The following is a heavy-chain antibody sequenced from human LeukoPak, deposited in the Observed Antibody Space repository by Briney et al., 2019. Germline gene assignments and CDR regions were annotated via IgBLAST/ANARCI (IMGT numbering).Heavy chain of an antibody. CDR3: ARAYGSGSYYD. J-gene: IGHJ4*02. V-gene: IGHV4-59*01. D-gene: IGHD3-10*01. Sequence: SETLSLTCTVSGGSIGSYYWSWIRQPPGKGLEWIGYIYYSGSTNYNPSLKSRVTISVDTSKNQFSLKLSSVTAADTAAYYCARAYGSGSYYDWGQGTLVTVSS. CDR2: IYYSGST. CDR1: GGSIGSYY.